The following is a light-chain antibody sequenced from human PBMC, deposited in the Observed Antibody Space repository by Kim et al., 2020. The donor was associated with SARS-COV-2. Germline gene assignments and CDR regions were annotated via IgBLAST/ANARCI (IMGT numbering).Light chain of an antibody. CDR1: QSVSSN. CDR3: QQYSHWPLT. CDR2: GAS. V-gene: IGKV3-15*01. J-gene: IGKJ4*01. Sequence: ILMTQSPATLSVSPGERATLSCRASQSVSSNLAWYQQKPGQAPRLLIYGASTRATGIPGRFSGSGSGTEFTLTISSLQSEDFAVYYCQQYSHWPLTFGGGTKLEIK.